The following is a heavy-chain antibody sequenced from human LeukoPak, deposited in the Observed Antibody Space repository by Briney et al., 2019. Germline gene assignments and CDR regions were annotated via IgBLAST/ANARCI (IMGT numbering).Heavy chain of an antibody. CDR1: GGSISSSSYY. D-gene: IGHD5-24*01. CDR2: IYYSGST. J-gene: IGHJ5*02. CDR3: ARDMETWDGYNLNNWFDP. Sequence: SETLSLTCTVSGGSISSSSYYWGWIRQPPGKGLEWIGSIYYSGSTYYNPSLKSRVTISVDTSKNQFSLKLSSVTAADTAVYYCARDMETWDGYNLNNWFDPWGQGTLVTVSS. V-gene: IGHV4-39*07.